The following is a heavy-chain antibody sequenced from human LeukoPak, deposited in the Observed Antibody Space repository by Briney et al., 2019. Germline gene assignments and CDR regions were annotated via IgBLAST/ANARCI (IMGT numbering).Heavy chain of an antibody. CDR2: INHSGST. Sequence: SETLSLTCAVYGGSFNVNYWSWIRQPPGRGLEWIGEINHSGSTYYNPSLKSRVTISVDTSKNQFSLKLSSVTAADTAVYYCARHRDITIFGVDYFDYWGQGTLVTVSS. V-gene: IGHV4-34*01. CDR1: GGSFNVNY. CDR3: ARHRDITIFGVDYFDY. D-gene: IGHD3-3*01. J-gene: IGHJ4*02.